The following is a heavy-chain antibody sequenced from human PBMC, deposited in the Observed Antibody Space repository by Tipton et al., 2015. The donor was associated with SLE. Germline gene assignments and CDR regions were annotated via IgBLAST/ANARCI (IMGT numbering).Heavy chain of an antibody. CDR3: ARHIYDTSGGPFDN. V-gene: IGHV3-33*01. CDR2: IRYDGTNQ. CDR1: EFTFSNYG. J-gene: IGHJ4*02. Sequence: SLRLSCAASEFTFSNYGMHWVRQAPGKGPEWVAFIRYDGTNQYYADSVKGRFTISRDNSKNSLYLQMNSLRAEDTAVYYCARHIYDTSGGPFDNWGQGTLVTVSS. D-gene: IGHD3-22*01.